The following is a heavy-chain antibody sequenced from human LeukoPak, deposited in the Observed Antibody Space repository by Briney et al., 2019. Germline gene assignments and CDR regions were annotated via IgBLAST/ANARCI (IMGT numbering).Heavy chain of an antibody. CDR2: ISGSGDTT. CDR3: AESRDESRGASNY. V-gene: IGHV3-23*01. D-gene: IGHD1-26*01. Sequence: GGSLRLSCAASGFTFSSYAMNWVRQAPGKGLEWVSFISGSGDTTYYADSVKGRFTISRDSSKNTLYLQMNSLRADDTAVYYCAESRDESRGASNYWGQGTLVTVSS. CDR1: GFTFSSYA. J-gene: IGHJ4*02.